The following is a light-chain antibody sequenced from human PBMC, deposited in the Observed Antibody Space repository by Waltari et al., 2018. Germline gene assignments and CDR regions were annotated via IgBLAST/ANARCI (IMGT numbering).Light chain of an antibody. J-gene: IGKJ2*01. V-gene: IGKV3-11*01. CDR2: DAS. CDR1: QSIRTY. Sequence: EIVLTQSPATLSLSPGETDTLSCRASQSIRTYLGWYQQKPGQAPRLLLFDASSRATGIPARFRGTGSGTDFTLTVSDLEPEDFGIYYCQQRSIWPYTFGQGTRLEIK. CDR3: QQRSIWPYT.